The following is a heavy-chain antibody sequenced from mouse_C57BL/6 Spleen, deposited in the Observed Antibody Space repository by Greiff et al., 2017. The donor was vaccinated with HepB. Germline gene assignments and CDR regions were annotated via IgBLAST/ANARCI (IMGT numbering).Heavy chain of an antibody. CDR1: GFTFSDYY. Sequence: DVMLVESGGGLVQPGGSLKLSCAASGFTFSDYYMYWVRQTPEKRLEWVAYISNGGGSTYYPDTVKGRFTISRDNAKNTLYLQMSRLKSEDTAMYYCAREDGAYYAMDYWGQGTSVTVSS. CDR2: ISNGGGST. D-gene: IGHD2-3*01. V-gene: IGHV5-12*01. CDR3: AREDGAYYAMDY. J-gene: IGHJ4*01.